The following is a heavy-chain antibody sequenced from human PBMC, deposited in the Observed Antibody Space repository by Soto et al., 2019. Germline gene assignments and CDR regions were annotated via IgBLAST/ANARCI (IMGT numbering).Heavy chain of an antibody. CDR1: GFTFSSYG. CDR2: ISYDGSNK. D-gene: IGHD6-13*01. Sequence: LRLSCAASGFTFSSYGMHWVRQAPGKGLEWVAVISYDGSNKYYADSVKGRFTISRDNSKNTLYLQMNSLRAEDTAVYYCAKGPYSYPYYFDYWGQGTLVTVSS. CDR3: AKGPYSYPYYFDY. J-gene: IGHJ4*02. V-gene: IGHV3-30*18.